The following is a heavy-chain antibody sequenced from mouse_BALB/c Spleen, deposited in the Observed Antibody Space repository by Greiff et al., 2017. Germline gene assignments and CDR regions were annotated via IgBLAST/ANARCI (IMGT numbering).Heavy chain of an antibody. CDR3: VRDSSYDYDAD. CDR1: GFSLTSYD. Sequence: VKLLESGPGLVAPSQSLSITCTVSGFSLTSYDISWIRQPPGKGLEWLGVIWTGGGTNYNSAFMSRLSISKDNSKSQVFLKMNSLQTDDTAIYYCVRDSSYDYDADWGQGTLVTVSA. D-gene: IGHD2-4*01. V-gene: IGHV2-9-2*01. CDR2: IWTGGGT. J-gene: IGHJ3*01.